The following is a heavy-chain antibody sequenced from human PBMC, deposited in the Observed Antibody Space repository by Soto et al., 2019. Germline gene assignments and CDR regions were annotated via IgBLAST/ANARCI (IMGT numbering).Heavy chain of an antibody. CDR3: ARDHCSVGGGCLPYFDYFYTDL. Sequence: QVQLVESGGGVVQPGRSLRLSCAASGFTFSSYGMHWVRQAPGKGLEWVADIWQDGSNKYYVDSVKGRFTISRDNSYHRLYLQRDSRRAADTHVDNCARDHCSVGGGCLPYFDYFYTDLLGTGTTGTRSS. V-gene: IGHV3-33*01. D-gene: IGHD2-15*01. CDR2: IWQDGSNK. CDR1: GFTFSSYG. J-gene: IGHJ6*03.